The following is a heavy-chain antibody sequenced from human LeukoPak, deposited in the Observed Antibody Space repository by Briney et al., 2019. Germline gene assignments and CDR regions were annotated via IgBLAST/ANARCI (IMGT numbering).Heavy chain of an antibody. V-gene: IGHV3-13*01. CDR1: GFTFSNYD. J-gene: IGHJ5*02. D-gene: IGHD3-3*01. Sequence: GGSLRLSCAASGFTFSNYDMPWVRQATGEGLEWVSAIGTAYDTYYPDSVKGRFTISRDNAKNTLYLQMNSLRAEDTAVYYCAATIFGVVRTFDPWGQGTLVTVSS. CDR2: IGTAYDT. CDR3: AATIFGVVRTFDP.